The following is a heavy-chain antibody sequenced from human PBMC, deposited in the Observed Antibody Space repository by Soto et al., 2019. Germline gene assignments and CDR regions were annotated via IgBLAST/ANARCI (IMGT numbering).Heavy chain of an antibody. J-gene: IGHJ4*02. D-gene: IGHD2-15*01. V-gene: IGHV3-48*02. CDR2: ISSSSSTI. CDR3: ARDQGIIDY. Sequence: ESLSLSCTFSGGSVSSSSYYWGWVRQAPGKGLEWVSYISSSSSTIYYADSVKGRFTISRDNAKNSLYLQMNSLRDEDTAVYYCARDQGIIDYWGQGTLVTVSS. CDR1: GGSVSSSSYY.